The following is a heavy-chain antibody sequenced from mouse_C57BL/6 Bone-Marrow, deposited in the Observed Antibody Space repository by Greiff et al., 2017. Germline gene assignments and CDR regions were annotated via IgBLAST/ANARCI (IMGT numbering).Heavy chain of an antibody. CDR2: IRSKSNNYAT. CDR3: VRNPKLLRRFAY. Sequence: EVMLVESGGGLVQPKGSLKLSCAASGFSFNTYAMNWVRQAPGKGLEWVARIRSKSNNYATYYADSVKDRFTISRDDSESMLYLQMNNLKAKGTAMYYCVRNPKLLRRFAYWGQGTLVTGSA. J-gene: IGHJ3*01. D-gene: IGHD1-1*01. CDR1: GFSFNTYA. V-gene: IGHV10-1*01.